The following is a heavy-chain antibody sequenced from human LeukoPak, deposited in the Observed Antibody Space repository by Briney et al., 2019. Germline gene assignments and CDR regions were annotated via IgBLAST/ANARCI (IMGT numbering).Heavy chain of an antibody. V-gene: IGHV3-30-3*01. CDR3: ARDLFGEFDLPIDY. J-gene: IGHJ4*02. CDR2: ISYDGSNK. CDR1: GFTFSSYA. Sequence: GRSLRLSCAASGFTFSSYAVHWVRQAPGKGLEWVAVISYDGSNKYYADSVKGRFTISRDNSKNTLYLQMNSLRAEDTAVYYCARDLFGEFDLPIDYWGQGTLVTVSS. D-gene: IGHD3-10*01.